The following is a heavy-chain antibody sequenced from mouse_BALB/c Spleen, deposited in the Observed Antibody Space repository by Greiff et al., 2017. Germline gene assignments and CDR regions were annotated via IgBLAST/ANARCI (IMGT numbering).Heavy chain of an antibody. CDR1: GYAFSSSW. CDR2: IYPGDGDT. J-gene: IGHJ2*01. D-gene: IGHD1-1*01. Sequence: QVQLQQSGPELVKPGASVKISCKASGYAFSSSWMNWVKQRPGQGLEWIGRIYPGDGDTNYNGKFKGKATLTADKSSSTAYMQLSSLTSVDSAVYFCARGVGYGSSPYYFDYWGQGTTLTVSS. V-gene: IGHV1-82*01. CDR3: ARGVGYGSSPYYFDY.